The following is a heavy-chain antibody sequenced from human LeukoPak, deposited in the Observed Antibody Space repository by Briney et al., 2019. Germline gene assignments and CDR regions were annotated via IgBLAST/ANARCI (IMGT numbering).Heavy chain of an antibody. J-gene: IGHJ5*02. CDR1: GFTFSSCA. V-gene: IGHV3-30-3*01. D-gene: IGHD2-2*01. Sequence: GGSLRLSCAASGFTFSSCAMHWVRQAPGKGLEGVAVISYDGSNKYYADSVKGRFTISRDNSKNTLYLQMNSLRAEDTAVYYCARDRLVPAPSSHFDPWGQGTLVTVSS. CDR2: ISYDGSNK. CDR3: ARDRLVPAPSSHFDP.